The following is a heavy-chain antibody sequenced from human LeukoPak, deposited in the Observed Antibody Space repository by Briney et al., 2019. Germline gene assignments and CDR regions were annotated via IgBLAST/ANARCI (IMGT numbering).Heavy chain of an antibody. CDR2: IWYDGSNK. Sequence: PGRSLRLSCAASGFTFSTHGMHWVRQAPGKGLEWVAVIWYDGSNKYYAESVKGRFTISRDNSKNTLYLQMNSLRAEDTAVYYCARDPNGDYIGAFDFRGQGTMVTVSS. CDR3: ARDPNGDYIGAFDF. V-gene: IGHV3-33*01. CDR1: GFTFSTHG. D-gene: IGHD4-17*01. J-gene: IGHJ3*01.